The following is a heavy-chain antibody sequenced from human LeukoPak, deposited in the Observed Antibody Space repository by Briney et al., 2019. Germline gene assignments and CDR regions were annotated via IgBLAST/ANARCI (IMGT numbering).Heavy chain of an antibody. D-gene: IGHD3-3*01. CDR1: GGSISIYY. Sequence: SETLSLTCTVSGGSISIYYWSWIRQPPGKGLEWIGYIYYSGSTNYNPSLKSRVTISVDTSKNQFSLKLSSVTAADTAVYYCARFLSIIDYWGEGTLVTVSS. CDR2: IYYSGST. CDR3: ARFLSIIDY. J-gene: IGHJ4*02. V-gene: IGHV4-59*01.